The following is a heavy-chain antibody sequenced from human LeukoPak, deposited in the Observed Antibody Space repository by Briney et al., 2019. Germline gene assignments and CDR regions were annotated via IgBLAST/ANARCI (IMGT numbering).Heavy chain of an antibody. CDR2: INGSGGST. Sequence: GGSLRLSCAASGFTFSSYAMSWVRQAPGKGLEWVSAINGSGGSTYYADSVKGRFTISRDNSRNTLYLQMNSLRAEDTAVYYCAKARLAVADYYYGMDVWGQGTTVTVSS. CDR1: GFTFSSYA. D-gene: IGHD6-19*01. CDR3: AKARLAVADYYYGMDV. J-gene: IGHJ6*02. V-gene: IGHV3-23*01.